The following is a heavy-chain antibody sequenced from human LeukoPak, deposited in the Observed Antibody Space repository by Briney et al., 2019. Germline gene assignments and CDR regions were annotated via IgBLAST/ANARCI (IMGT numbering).Heavy chain of an antibody. Sequence: GGSLRLSCAASGFNFSSYGKHWVRQATGKGLEWVAVISYGGSNKYYPDSVKGRFTISRDNSKSTLYLQMNSLRAEDTAVYYCSKDWEAAAPDYWGQGTLVTVSS. J-gene: IGHJ4*02. CDR3: SKDWEAAAPDY. D-gene: IGHD6-13*01. V-gene: IGHV3-30*18. CDR1: GFNFSSYG. CDR2: ISYGGSNK.